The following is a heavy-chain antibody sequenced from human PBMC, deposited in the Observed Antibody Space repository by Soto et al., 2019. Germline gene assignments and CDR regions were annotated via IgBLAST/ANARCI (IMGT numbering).Heavy chain of an antibody. CDR3: ARERDIWFGELSKYYYVMDV. V-gene: IGHV1-18*01. Sequence: ASVKVSCKASGYTFTSYGISWVRQAPGQGLEWMGWISAYNGNTNYAQKLQGRVTMTTDTSTSTAYMELRSLRSDDTAVYYCARERDIWFGELSKYYYVMDVWGQGTTVTVSS. CDR1: GYTFTSYG. D-gene: IGHD3-10*01. CDR2: ISAYNGNT. J-gene: IGHJ6*02.